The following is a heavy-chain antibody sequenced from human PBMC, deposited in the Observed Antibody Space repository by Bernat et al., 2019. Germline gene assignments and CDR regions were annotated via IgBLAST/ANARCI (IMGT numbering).Heavy chain of an antibody. CDR3: ARDGPSTYGDDAFDI. Sequence: EVQLVESGGGLVQPGGSLSLSCAASGFTFSSYWMHWVRQAPGKGLVWVSRINSDGSSTSYADSVKGRFTISRDNAKNTLYLQMNSLRAEDTAVYYCARDGPSTYGDDAFDIWGQGTMVTVSS. D-gene: IGHD4-17*01. J-gene: IGHJ3*02. CDR1: GFTFSSYW. V-gene: IGHV3-74*01. CDR2: INSDGSST.